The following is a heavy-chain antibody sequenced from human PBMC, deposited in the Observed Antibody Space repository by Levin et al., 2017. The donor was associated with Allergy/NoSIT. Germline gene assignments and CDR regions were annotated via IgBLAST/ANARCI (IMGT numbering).Heavy chain of an antibody. Sequence: QSGGSLRLSCAASGFTFSSYAMSWVRQAPGKGLEWVSAISGSGGSTYYADSVKGRFTISRDNSKNTLYLQMNSLRAEDTAVYYCAKDLEQWLTFFGYWGQGTLVTVSS. CDR3: AKDLEQWLTFFGY. D-gene: IGHD6-19*01. CDR2: ISGSGGST. V-gene: IGHV3-23*01. CDR1: GFTFSSYA. J-gene: IGHJ4*02.